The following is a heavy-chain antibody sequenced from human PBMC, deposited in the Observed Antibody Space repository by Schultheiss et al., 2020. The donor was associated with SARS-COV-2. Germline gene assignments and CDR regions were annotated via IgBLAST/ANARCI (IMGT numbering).Heavy chain of an antibody. Sequence: SETLSLTCAVYGGSFSGYYWSWILQPPGKGLEWIGYIYYSGSTYYNPSLKSRVTISVDTSKNQFSLKLSSVTAADTAVYYCARQTYYYGSGSYRHWFDPWGQGTLVTVSS. CDR2: IYYSGST. J-gene: IGHJ5*02. V-gene: IGHV4-59*08. CDR3: ARQTYYYGSGSYRHWFDP. CDR1: GGSFSGYY. D-gene: IGHD3-10*01.